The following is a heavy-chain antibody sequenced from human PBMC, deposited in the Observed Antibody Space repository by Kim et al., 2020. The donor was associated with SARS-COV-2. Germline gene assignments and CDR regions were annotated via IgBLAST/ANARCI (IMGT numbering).Heavy chain of an antibody. Sequence: SPKFQGKVTIPRDTSASTAYMELSSLRSEDTAVYYCASIAAAGTGLFDYWGQGTLVTVSS. CDR3: ASIAAAGTGLFDY. V-gene: IGHV1-3*01. J-gene: IGHJ4*02. D-gene: IGHD6-13*01.